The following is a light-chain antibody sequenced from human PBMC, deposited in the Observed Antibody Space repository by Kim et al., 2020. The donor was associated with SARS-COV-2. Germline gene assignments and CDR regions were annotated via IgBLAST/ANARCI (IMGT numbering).Light chain of an antibody. CDR3: QVWDNTSDHYG. V-gene: IGLV3-21*04. CDR1: NIRTKS. Sequence: SYELTQPPSVSVAPGTTARITCGGNNIRTKSVHWYQQKPGQAPVLVIYYDTDRPSGIPERFSGSNSGNTATLTISRVEAGDEDDYYCQVWDNTSDHYGFG. J-gene: IGLJ1*01. CDR2: YDT.